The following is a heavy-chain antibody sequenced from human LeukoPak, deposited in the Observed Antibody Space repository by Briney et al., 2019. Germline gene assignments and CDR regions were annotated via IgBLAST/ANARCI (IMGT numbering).Heavy chain of an antibody. D-gene: IGHD6-6*01. V-gene: IGHV1-18*01. CDR2: INPYNGNT. CDR1: GYTFTNYG. Sequence: ASVKVSCKASGYTFTNYGITWVRQAPGQGPAWMGHINPYNGNTNYAQNLQGRVTMTTDTSSSTAYMELRSLTFDDTAVYSCARVTGSSISSRSLLYWGQGTPVTVSS. CDR3: ARVTGSSISSRSLLY. J-gene: IGHJ4*02.